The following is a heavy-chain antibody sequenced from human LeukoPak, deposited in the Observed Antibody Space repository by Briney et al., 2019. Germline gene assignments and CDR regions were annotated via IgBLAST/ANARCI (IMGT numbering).Heavy chain of an antibody. D-gene: IGHD3-10*01. J-gene: IGHJ4*02. V-gene: IGHV4-34*01. CDR3: ARSSRAYYYGSGSYSDDY. CDR1: GGSFSGYY. Sequence: SETLSLTCAVYGGSFSGYYWSWIRQPPGKGLEWIGEINHSGSTNYNPSLKSRVTISVDTSKNQFSLKLSSVTAADTAVYYCARSSRAYYYGSGSYSDDYWGQGSLVTVSS. CDR2: INHSGST.